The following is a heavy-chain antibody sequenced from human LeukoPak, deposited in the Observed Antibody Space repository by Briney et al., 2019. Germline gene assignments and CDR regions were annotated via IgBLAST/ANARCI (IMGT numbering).Heavy chain of an antibody. CDR2: ILTSGTT. J-gene: IGHJ4*02. V-gene: IGHV4-4*09. Sequence: SETLSLTCTVSNGYISNYHWSWVRQPPGKGLEWIGYILTSGTTNYNPSLKSRLTISVDTSKNQFTLKLSSVTAADTAVYYCARLRVSGSYLYYFDYWGQGTLVSVSS. D-gene: IGHD1-26*01. CDR1: NGYISNYH. CDR3: ARLRVSGSYLYYFDY.